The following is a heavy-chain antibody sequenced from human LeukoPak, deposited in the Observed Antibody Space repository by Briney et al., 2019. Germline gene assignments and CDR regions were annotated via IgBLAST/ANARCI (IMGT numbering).Heavy chain of an antibody. CDR1: GFTFSTYW. D-gene: IGHD1-26*01. CDR2: ISSSSSTI. Sequence: AGGSLRLSCVASGFTFSTYWMHWVRQDPGKGLEWVSYISSSSSTIYYADSVKGRFTISRDNAKNSLYLQMNSLRAEDTAVYYCARTAGSYFDYWGQGTLVTVSS. V-gene: IGHV3-48*04. CDR3: ARTAGSYFDY. J-gene: IGHJ4*02.